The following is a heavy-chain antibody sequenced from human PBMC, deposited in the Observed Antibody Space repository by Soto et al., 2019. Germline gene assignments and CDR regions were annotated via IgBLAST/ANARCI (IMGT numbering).Heavy chain of an antibody. Sequence: EASVKVSCEACGYRFTSYAMHWVRQAPGQRLEWMGWINAGNGNTKYSQKFQGRVTITRDTSASTAYMELSSLRSEDTAVYYCARGGYSSSWYVSLEEKKYYYYGMDVWGQGTTVTVSS. D-gene: IGHD6-13*01. CDR1: GYRFTSYA. CDR2: INAGNGNT. CDR3: ARGGYSSSWYVSLEEKKYYYYGMDV. J-gene: IGHJ6*02. V-gene: IGHV1-3*01.